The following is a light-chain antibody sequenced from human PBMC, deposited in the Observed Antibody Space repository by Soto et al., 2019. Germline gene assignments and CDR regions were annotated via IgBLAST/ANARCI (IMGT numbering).Light chain of an antibody. Sequence: DIQMTPTPSSLSASVGDRVTITCRASQGVRNAIVRYQQKPGKAPKRLIYAASTLQSGVPSRFSGSGSGTEFTLTISSLQPEDFATYYCLQLDSYPRTFGQGTKVDIK. CDR1: QGVRNA. V-gene: IGKV1-17*01. CDR2: AAS. J-gene: IGKJ1*01. CDR3: LQLDSYPRT.